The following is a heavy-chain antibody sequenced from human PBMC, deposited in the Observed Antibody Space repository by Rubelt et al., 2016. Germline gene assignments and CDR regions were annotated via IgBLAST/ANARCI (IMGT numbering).Heavy chain of an antibody. CDR2: INPNSGGT. V-gene: IGHV1-2*04. Sequence: QVQLVQSGAEVKKPGASVKVSCKASGYTFTGYYMHWVRQAPGQGLEWMGWINPNSGGTNYAQKVRGWVTMTRDTSISTAYMELSRLRSDDTAVYYCARGSWFRGAFDIWGQGTMVTVSS. J-gene: IGHJ3*02. CDR1: GYTFTGYY. D-gene: IGHD6-13*01. CDR3: ARGSWFRGAFDI.